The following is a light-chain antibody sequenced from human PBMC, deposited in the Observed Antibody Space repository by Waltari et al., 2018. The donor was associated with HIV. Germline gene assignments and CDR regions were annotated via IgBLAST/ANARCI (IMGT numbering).Light chain of an antibody. J-gene: IGKJ1*01. CDR3: LQHNTYPWK. Sequence: DIQMTQSPSSLSASVGDRVIITCRAGQDIGNDLNWFQQKPGKAPKRLIYAASILQSEVPSRFSGSGSGTEFTLTVNGLQPEDFATYYCLQHNTYPWKFGQGTKVEVK. CDR2: AAS. V-gene: IGKV1-17*01. CDR1: QDIGND.